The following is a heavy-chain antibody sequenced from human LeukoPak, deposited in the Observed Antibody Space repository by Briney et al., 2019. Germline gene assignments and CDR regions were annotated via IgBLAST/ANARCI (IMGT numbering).Heavy chain of an antibody. CDR2: ISYDGSNK. D-gene: IGHD6-13*01. J-gene: IGHJ4*02. V-gene: IGHV3-30*01. CDR3: ARDKVRRAAGEHFDY. CDR1: GFTFSSYA. Sequence: GGSLRLSCAASGFTFSSYAMHWVRQAPGKGLEWVAVISYDGSNKYYADSVKGRFTISRDNSKNTLYLQMNSLRAEDTAVYYCARDKVRRAAGEHFDYWGQGTLVTVSS.